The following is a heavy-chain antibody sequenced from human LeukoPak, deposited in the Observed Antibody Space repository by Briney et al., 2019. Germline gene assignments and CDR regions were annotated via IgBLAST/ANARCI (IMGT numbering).Heavy chain of an antibody. V-gene: IGHV1-46*01. D-gene: IGHD2-2*01. J-gene: IGHJ1*01. CDR3: AREGVPAANSAECFQH. CDR2: INPSGGST. CDR1: GYTFTSYY. Sequence: GASVKVSCKASGYTFTSYYMHWVRQAPGQGLEWMGIINPSGGSTSYAQKFQGRVTMTRDTSTSTVYMELSSLRSEDTAVYYCAREGVPAANSAECFQHWGQGTLVTVSS.